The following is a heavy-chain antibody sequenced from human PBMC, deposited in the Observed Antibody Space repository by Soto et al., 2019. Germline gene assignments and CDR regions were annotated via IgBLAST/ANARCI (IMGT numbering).Heavy chain of an antibody. J-gene: IGHJ5*02. CDR2: ISGSGGST. V-gene: IGHV3-23*01. Sequence: PGGSLRLSCAASGFTFSSYAMSWVRQAPGKGLEWVSAISGSGGSTYYADSVKGRFTISRDNSKNTLYLQMNSLRAEDTAVYYCAKDSLITRDIVVVPAATFNWFDPWGQGTLVTVSS. D-gene: IGHD2-2*01. CDR1: GFTFSSYA. CDR3: AKDSLITRDIVVVPAATFNWFDP.